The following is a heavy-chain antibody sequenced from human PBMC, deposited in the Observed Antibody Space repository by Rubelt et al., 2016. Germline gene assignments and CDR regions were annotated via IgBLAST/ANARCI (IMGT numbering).Heavy chain of an antibody. CDR1: GGSFSGYY. V-gene: IGHV4-34*01. CDR3: ARGTHYYGSGSYYIGNWFDP. CDR2: INHSGST. D-gene: IGHD3-10*01. J-gene: IGHJ5*02. Sequence: QVQLQQWGAGLLKPSETLSLTCAVYGGSFSGYYWSWIRQPPGKGLEWIGEINHSGSTNYNPSLKGGVPISVDTAKNQVSRKLSSVTAADTAVYYCARGTHYYGSGSYYIGNWFDPWGQGTLVTVSS.